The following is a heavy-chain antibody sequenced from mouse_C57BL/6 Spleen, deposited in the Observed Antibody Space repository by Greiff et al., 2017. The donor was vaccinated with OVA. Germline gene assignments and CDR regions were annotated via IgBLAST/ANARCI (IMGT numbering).Heavy chain of an antibody. J-gene: IGHJ3*01. V-gene: IGHV1-55*01. CDR2: IYPGSGST. CDR3: ELTVVAKECDY. Sequence: QVQLQQPWAELVKPGASVKMSCKASGYTFTSYWITWVKQRPGQGLAWIGDIYPGSGSTNYNEKFKSKATLTVDTSSRTAYMQLSRLTSEDSAVYDCELTVVAKECDYWGQGTLGTVAA. D-gene: IGHD1-1*01. CDR1: GYTFTSYW.